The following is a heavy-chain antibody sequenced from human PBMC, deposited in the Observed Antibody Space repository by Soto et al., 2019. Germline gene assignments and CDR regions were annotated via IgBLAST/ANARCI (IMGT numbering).Heavy chain of an antibody. D-gene: IGHD3-10*01. Sequence: XGSLRRSCAASGFTFNNYAMSWVRQAPGKGLEWVSAISGSGGNTYYADSVKGRFTISRDNSKNTLYLQMNSLRAEDTAVYYCAKSVYGSGTPVDYWGQGTLVTVSS. CDR1: GFTFNNYA. V-gene: IGHV3-23*01. J-gene: IGHJ4*02. CDR3: AKSVYGSGTPVDY. CDR2: ISGSGGNT.